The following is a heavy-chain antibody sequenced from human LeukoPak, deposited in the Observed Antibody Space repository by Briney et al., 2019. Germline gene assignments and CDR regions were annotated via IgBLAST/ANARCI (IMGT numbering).Heavy chain of an antibody. CDR3: ASTYHFESSGYYPFDY. CDR1: GFXFSSNA. Sequence: GGSLRLSCAASGFXFSSNAIHWVRQAPGKGLEYVSGISSNGGSTHYANSVKGRFTISRDNSKNTLFLQMGSLRAEDMAVYYCASTYHFESSGYYPFDYWGQGTPVTVSS. CDR2: ISSNGGST. V-gene: IGHV3-64*01. J-gene: IGHJ4*02. D-gene: IGHD3-22*01.